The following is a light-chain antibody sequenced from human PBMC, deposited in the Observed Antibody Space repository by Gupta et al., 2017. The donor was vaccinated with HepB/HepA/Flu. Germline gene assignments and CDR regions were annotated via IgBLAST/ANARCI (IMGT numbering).Light chain of an antibody. Sequence: IVLTQSPATLSLSPGERATLSCRASQSVSSYLAWYQQKPGQAPRLLIYDASNRATGIPARLSGSGSGTDFPLTSSSLEPEDFAVYYCQQRSNWPCSFGQGTKLEIK. CDR2: DAS. CDR1: QSVSSY. V-gene: IGKV3-11*01. CDR3: QQRSNWPCS. J-gene: IGKJ2*04.